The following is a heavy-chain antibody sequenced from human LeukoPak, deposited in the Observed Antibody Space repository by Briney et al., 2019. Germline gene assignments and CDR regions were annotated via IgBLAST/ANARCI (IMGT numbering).Heavy chain of an antibody. D-gene: IGHD2-2*01. J-gene: IGHJ4*02. CDR2: INHSGST. Sequence: SETLSLTCAVYGGSFSGYYWSWIRQPPGKGLEWIGEINHSGSTNYNPSLKSRVTISVDTSKNQFSLKLSSVTAADTAVYYCARCHQLASTLIDYWGQGTLVTVSS. CDR3: ARCHQLASTLIDY. CDR1: GGSFSGYY. V-gene: IGHV4-34*01.